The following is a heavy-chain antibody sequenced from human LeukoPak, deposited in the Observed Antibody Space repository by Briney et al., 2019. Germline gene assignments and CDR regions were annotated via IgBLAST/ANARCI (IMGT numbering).Heavy chain of an antibody. Sequence: GGSLRLSCAASGFTFSSYAMHWVRQAPGKGLEWVAVISYDGSNKYYADSVKGRFTISRDNSKNTLYLQMNSLRAEDTAVYYCARGQGDYYDSSGPLDYWGQGTLVTVSS. CDR2: ISYDGSNK. CDR3: ARGQGDYYDSSGPLDY. CDR1: GFTFSSYA. V-gene: IGHV3-30*04. J-gene: IGHJ4*02. D-gene: IGHD3-22*01.